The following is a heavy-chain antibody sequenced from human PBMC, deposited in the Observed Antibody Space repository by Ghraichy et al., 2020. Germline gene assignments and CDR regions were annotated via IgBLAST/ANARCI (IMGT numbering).Heavy chain of an antibody. CDR1: GGSVSSGFSY. Sequence: SETLSLTCTVSGGSVSSGFSYWSWIRQPPGKGLEWIGYIDYSGSTNYNPSLKSRVTISVDTSQNQFPLRLSSVTAADTAVYYCARERYSSSYYFDSWGQGTLVTVSS. CDR2: IDYSGST. V-gene: IGHV4-61*01. D-gene: IGHD6-6*01. J-gene: IGHJ4*02. CDR3: ARERYSSSYYFDS.